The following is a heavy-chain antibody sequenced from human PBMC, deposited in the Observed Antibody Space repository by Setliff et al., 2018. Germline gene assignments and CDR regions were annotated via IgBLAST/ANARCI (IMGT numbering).Heavy chain of an antibody. J-gene: IGHJ3*02. Sequence: SETLSLTCNVYGGSFDTYYWSWIRQPPGKGLEWFGEINQSGSGDYNPSFKGRVTISVDTSKKQFSLTLTSVTAADTALYYCRQAVVGRGVFDIWGQGTVVTVSS. V-gene: IGHV4-34*01. CDR2: INQSGSG. D-gene: IGHD1-1*01. CDR1: GGSFDTYY. CDR3: RQAVVGRGVFDI.